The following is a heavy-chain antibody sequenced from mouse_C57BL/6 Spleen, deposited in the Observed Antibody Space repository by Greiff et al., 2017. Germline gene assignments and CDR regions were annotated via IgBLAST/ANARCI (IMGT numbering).Heavy chain of an antibody. CDR1: GFTFSSYG. J-gene: IGHJ2*01. V-gene: IGHV5-6*02. CDR3: ARGLEYYGSLDY. CDR2: ISSGGSYT. Sequence: EVKLVESGGDLVKPGGSLKLSCAASGFTFSSYGMSWVRQTPDKRLEWVATISSGGSYTYYPDSVKGRFTISRDNAKNTLYLQMSSLKSEDTAMYYCARGLEYYGSLDYWGQGTTLTVSS. D-gene: IGHD1-1*01.